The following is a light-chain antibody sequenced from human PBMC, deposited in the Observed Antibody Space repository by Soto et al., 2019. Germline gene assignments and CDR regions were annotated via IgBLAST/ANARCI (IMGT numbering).Light chain of an antibody. CDR1: SSDVGGYNY. CDR3: CSNTSSGTYV. J-gene: IGLJ1*01. Sequence: QSALTQPASVSGSPGQTITISCSGSSSDVGGYNYGSSNQQNPGNAPQLRIYEVSTRPSGVSNRFSSSKSGNTASLTTSWLRAEDSSAYCCCSNTSSGTYVFGTGTKVTVL. CDR2: EVS. V-gene: IGLV2-14*01.